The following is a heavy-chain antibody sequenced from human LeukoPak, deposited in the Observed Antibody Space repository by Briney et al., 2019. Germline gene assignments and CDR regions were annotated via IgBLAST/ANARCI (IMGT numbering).Heavy chain of an antibody. D-gene: IGHD1-26*01. J-gene: IGHJ5*02. CDR3: AREGGSYYHWFDP. V-gene: IGHV4-59*01. CDR1: GGSISRYY. Sequence: SETLSLTCTVSGGSISRYYWSWVRQPPGKGLEWIGYIFYSGSTNYNPSLKSRVTISLDTSKNQFSLKLTSVSAADTAVYYCAREGGSYYHWFDPWGQGTLVTVSS. CDR2: IFYSGST.